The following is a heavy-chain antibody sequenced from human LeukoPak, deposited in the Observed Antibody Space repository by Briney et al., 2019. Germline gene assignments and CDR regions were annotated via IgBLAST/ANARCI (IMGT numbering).Heavy chain of an antibody. Sequence: GGSLRLSCAASGFTFSSYAMHWVRQAPGKGLEWVAVISYDGSNKYYADSVKGRFTISRDNSKNTLYLQMNSLRAEDTAVYYCARDVGLGIAGDYWGQGTLVTVSS. CDR3: ARDVGLGIAGDY. V-gene: IGHV3-30-3*01. CDR1: GFTFSSYA. J-gene: IGHJ4*02. CDR2: ISYDGSNK. D-gene: IGHD6-13*01.